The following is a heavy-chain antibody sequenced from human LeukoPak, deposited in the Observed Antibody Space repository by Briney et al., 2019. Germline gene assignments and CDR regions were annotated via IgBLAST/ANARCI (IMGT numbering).Heavy chain of an antibody. J-gene: IGHJ4*02. D-gene: IGHD3-22*01. V-gene: IGHV4-59*01. CDR2: IYYSGTT. CDR3: ARIWDTSAYWLDY. CDR1: GGSINNYY. Sequence: SETLSLTCTVSGGSINNYYWSWIRQPPGKGLEWIGYIYYSGTTNYNPSLKSQVTISVDTSKNQFSLKLTSVTAADTAVYYCARIWDTSAYWLDYWGQGTLVTVSS.